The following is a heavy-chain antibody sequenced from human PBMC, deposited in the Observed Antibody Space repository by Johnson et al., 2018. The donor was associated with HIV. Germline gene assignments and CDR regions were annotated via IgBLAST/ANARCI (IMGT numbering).Heavy chain of an antibody. CDR2: MSYDGSNQ. Sequence: QVQLVESGGGVVRPGKSLRLSCAASGFTFNNYAMHWVRQAPGKGLEWVAVMSYDGSNQYYADSVQGRFNISRDNSQNKLYLQTNSLRAEDTAVYYCAKDLEYGLAWGWAFDIWGQGTVVTVSS. CDR3: AKDLEYGLAWGWAFDI. V-gene: IGHV3-30*04. J-gene: IGHJ3*02. CDR1: GFTFNNYA. D-gene: IGHD6-19*01.